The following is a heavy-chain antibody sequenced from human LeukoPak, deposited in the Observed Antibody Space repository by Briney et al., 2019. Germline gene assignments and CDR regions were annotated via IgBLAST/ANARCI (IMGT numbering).Heavy chain of an antibody. V-gene: IGHV4-34*01. J-gene: IGHJ5*02. CDR3: ARSRVLRYFDWLPPNWFDP. CDR1: GGSFSGYY. CDR2: INHSGST. Sequence: PSETLSLTCAVYGGSFSGYYWSWIRQPPGKGLEWIGEINHSGSTNYNPSLKSRVTISVDTSKNQFSLKLSSVTAADTAVYYCARSRVLRYFDWLPPNWFDPWGQGTLVTVSS. D-gene: IGHD3-9*01.